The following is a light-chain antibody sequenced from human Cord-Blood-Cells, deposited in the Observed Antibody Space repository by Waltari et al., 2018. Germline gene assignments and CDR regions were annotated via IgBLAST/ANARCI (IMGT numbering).Light chain of an antibody. CDR2: GAS. J-gene: IGKJ2*03. Sequence: EIVMTQSPATLSVSPGESATLSCRASQHFSSNLPWYQHKPGQAPRPRIYGASTRATGIPARFSGSGSGTEFTLTHSNLQSENFAVYYCQQYNNSPSFSFGQGTKLEMK. CDR3: QQYNNSPSFS. CDR1: QHFSSN. V-gene: IGKV3-15*01.